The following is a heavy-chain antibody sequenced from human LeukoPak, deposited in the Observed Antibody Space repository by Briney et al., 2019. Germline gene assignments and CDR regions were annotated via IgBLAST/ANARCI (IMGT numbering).Heavy chain of an antibody. CDR1: GSTFSSYW. CDR2: INSDGSST. CDR3: ARDLELVFYDSTAYEY. J-gene: IGHJ4*02. Sequence: GGSLRLSCAASGSTFSSYWMHWVRQAPGKGLVWVSRINSDGSSTSYADSVKGRFTISRDNAKNTLYLQMSSLRAEDTAVYYCARDLELVFYDSTAYEYWGQGTLVTVSS. D-gene: IGHD3-22*01. V-gene: IGHV3-74*01.